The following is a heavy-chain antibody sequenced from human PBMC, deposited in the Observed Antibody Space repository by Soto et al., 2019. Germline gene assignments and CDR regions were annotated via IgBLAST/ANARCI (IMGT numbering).Heavy chain of an antibody. CDR1: GYDFSNYC. V-gene: IGHV1-3*01. J-gene: IGHJ4*02. CDR3: ARDWLDFRAFTYASGY. D-gene: IGHD2-2*01. Sequence: QVQLVQSGAEVKKPGASVKVSCKASGYDFSNYCMHWVRQAPGQRLEWMGWINVANGDTKYSQTFQGRVTITRDTPASTAYLDRSSLNSEDTAVYYCARDWLDFRAFTYASGYWGQGTLVTVSS. CDR2: INVANGDT.